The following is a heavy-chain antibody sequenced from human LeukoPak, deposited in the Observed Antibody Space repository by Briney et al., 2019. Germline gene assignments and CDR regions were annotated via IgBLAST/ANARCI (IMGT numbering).Heavy chain of an antibody. D-gene: IGHD4-23*01. V-gene: IGHV1-2*02. Sequence: ASVKVSCKASGYTCTGYYMHWVRQAPGQGLEWMGLINPNSGGTNYAQKFQGRVTMTRATSINTAYMELSRLRSDDTAVYHCARDAVDYGGNTYYFDYWGQGTLVTVSS. J-gene: IGHJ4*02. CDR2: INPNSGGT. CDR1: GYTCTGYY. CDR3: ARDAVDYGGNTYYFDY.